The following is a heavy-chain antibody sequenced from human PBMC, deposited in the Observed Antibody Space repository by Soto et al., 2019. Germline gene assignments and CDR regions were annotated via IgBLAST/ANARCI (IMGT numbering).Heavy chain of an antibody. V-gene: IGHV3-74*01. Sequence: EVQLVESGGGLVQPGGSLRLSCAASGLTFSSYWMHWVRQAPGKGLVWVSRINTDGSSTTYADSVKGRFTISRDNTKNTLYLQMNSLRVADTAVYYCARASGSNIHFDYWGQGTLVTVSS. CDR3: ARASGSNIHFDY. D-gene: IGHD1-26*01. CDR2: INTDGSST. J-gene: IGHJ4*02. CDR1: GLTFSSYW.